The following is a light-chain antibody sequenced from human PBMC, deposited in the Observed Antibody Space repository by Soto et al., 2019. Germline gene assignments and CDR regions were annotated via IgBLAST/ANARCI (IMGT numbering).Light chain of an antibody. J-gene: IGLJ3*02. CDR2: DVS. CDR1: NSDVGGFNY. V-gene: IGLV2-14*03. Sequence: QSALTQPASVSGSPGQSITISCTGTNSDVGGFNYVSWYQHHPGKAPKLMIYDVSYRPSGVSYRFSGSKSGNTASLTISGLQAEDEADYYCNSYTTSGPGVFGGGTKLTVL. CDR3: NSYTTSGPGV.